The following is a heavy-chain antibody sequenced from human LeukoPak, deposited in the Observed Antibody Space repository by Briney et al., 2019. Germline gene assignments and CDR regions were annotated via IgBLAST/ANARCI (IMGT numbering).Heavy chain of an antibody. V-gene: IGHV3-23*01. CDR3: ANSVEYSYGSGNYYWFDY. D-gene: IGHD3-10*01. CDR1: GFTFTKCA. CDR2: ITATGDTA. J-gene: IGHJ4*02. Sequence: GGSLRLSCVASGFTFTKCAMSWIRQAPGKGLEWVAIITATGDTAYYADSVKGRFTISRDNSKNALFLQLNSLRAEDTAIYYCANSVEYSYGSGNYYWFDYWGQGTLVTVSS.